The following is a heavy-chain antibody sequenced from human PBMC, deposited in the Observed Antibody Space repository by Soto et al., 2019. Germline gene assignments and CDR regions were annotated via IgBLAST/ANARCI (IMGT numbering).Heavy chain of an antibody. CDR2: IIPILGIA. D-gene: IGHD5-12*01. V-gene: IGHV1-69*02. Sequence: GASVKVSCKASGGTFSSYTISWVRQAPGQGLEWMGRIIPILGIANYAQKFQGRVTITADKSTSTAYMELSSLRSEDTAVYYCASSRCGYCQAMSDCGGYSGYDSGTAWFDPWGQGTLVTVSS. CDR1: GGTFSSYT. J-gene: IGHJ5*02. CDR3: ASSRCGYCQAMSDCGGYSGYDSGTAWFDP.